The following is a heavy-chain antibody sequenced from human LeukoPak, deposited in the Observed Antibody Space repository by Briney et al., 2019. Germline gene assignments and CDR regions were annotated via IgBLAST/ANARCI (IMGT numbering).Heavy chain of an antibody. CDR1: RFTFSNAW. CDR3: TTRGMVRGVIITPLGYYYMDV. D-gene: IGHD3-10*01. J-gene: IGHJ6*03. Sequence: GGSLRLSCAASRFTFSNAWMSWVRQAPGKGLEWVGCIKSKTDGGTTDYAAPVKGRFTISRDDSKNTLYLQMNSLKTEDTAVYYCTTRGMVRGVIITPLGYYYMDVWGKGTTVTISS. CDR2: IKSKTDGGTT. V-gene: IGHV3-15*01.